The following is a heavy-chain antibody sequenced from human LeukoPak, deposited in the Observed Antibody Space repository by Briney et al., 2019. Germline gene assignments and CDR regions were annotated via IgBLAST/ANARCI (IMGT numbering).Heavy chain of an antibody. CDR1: GGSFSGYY. V-gene: IGHV4-34*01. Sequence: SETLSLTCAVYGGSFSGYYWSWLRQPPGKGLEWIGEINHSGSTNYNPSLKSRVTISVDTSKNQFSLKLSSVTAADTAVYYCARGLHSGSYYGLDYWGQGTLVTVSS. J-gene: IGHJ4*02. CDR3: ARGLHSGSYYGLDY. CDR2: INHSGST. D-gene: IGHD1-26*01.